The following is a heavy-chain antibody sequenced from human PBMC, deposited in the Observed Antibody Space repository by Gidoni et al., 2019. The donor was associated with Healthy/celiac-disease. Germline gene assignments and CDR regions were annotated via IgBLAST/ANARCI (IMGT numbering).Heavy chain of an antibody. CDR2: IYYSGST. Sequence: QLQLQESGPGLVKPSETLSLTCTVSGGSISSSSYYWGWIRPPPGKGLEWIGSIYYSGSTYYNPSLKSRVTISVDTSKNQFSLKLSSVTAADTAVYYCARGFSGWDAFDIWGQGTMVTVSS. V-gene: IGHV4-39*01. J-gene: IGHJ3*02. D-gene: IGHD3-22*01. CDR1: GGSISSSSYY. CDR3: ARGFSGWDAFDI.